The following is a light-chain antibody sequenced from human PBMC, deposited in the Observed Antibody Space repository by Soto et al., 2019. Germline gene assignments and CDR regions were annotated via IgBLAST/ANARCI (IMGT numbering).Light chain of an antibody. CDR2: AAS. CDR3: QQHADWPLT. Sequence: EIVLTQSPATLSLSPGERATLSCRASRSVGNNLAWYQKKPGQAPGLLISAASTRATGIPARFSGSGSGTDFTLTISSLEPEDFAVYYCQQHADWPLTFGGGTKVEIK. CDR1: RSVGNN. J-gene: IGKJ4*01. V-gene: IGKV3-11*01.